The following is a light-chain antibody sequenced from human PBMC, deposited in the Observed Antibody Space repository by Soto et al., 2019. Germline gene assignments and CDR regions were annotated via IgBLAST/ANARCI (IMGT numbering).Light chain of an antibody. J-gene: IGKJ4*01. CDR1: QGIGDR. CDR3: QQAYSLPRT. V-gene: IGKV1-12*01. Sequence: DIQMTQSPSSVSASVGERVTITCRASQGIGDRLAWYQQKPGSAPKLLIYSASSLLSGVPSRFSGSGSGTDFTLTISSLQPEDFAPYLCQQAYSLPRTFGGGTKVEIK. CDR2: SAS.